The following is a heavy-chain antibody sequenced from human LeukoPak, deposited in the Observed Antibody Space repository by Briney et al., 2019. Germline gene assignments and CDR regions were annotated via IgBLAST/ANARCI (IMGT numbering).Heavy chain of an antibody. CDR3: AKGLEDCTSTRCYSYHYYGMDV. D-gene: IGHD2-2*01. Sequence: PGGSLRLSCAASGFTFSTFAMDWVRQAPGKGLEWVSVISGSGGTTYYADSVKGRFTISRDNSKNTLYLQMNNLRAEDTAVYYCAKGLEDCTSTRCYSYHYYGMDVWGQGTTVTVSS. CDR2: ISGSGGTT. V-gene: IGHV3-23*01. J-gene: IGHJ6*02. CDR1: GFTFSTFA.